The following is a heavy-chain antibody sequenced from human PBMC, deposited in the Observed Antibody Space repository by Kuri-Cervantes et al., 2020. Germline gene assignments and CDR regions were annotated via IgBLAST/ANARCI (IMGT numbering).Heavy chain of an antibody. V-gene: IGHV3-48*04. D-gene: IGHD3-16*01. CDR2: IGSNSDSI. J-gene: IGHJ4*02. CDR3: ARARGGDY. Sequence: GESLKISCAASGFTFSSFSMNWVRRAPGKGLEWLSYIGSNSDSIYYADSVKGRFTISRDNAKNSLYLQMNSLRAEDTAVYYCARARGGDYWGQGTLVTVSS. CDR1: GFTFSSFS.